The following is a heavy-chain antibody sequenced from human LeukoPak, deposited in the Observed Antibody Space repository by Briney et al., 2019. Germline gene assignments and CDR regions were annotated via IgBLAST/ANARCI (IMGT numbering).Heavy chain of an antibody. D-gene: IGHD3-9*01. CDR3: ARRYFDWSNSNWFDP. V-gene: IGHV3-21*01. Sequence: TGGSLRLSCAASGFTFSSYSMNWVRQAPGKGLEWVSSISSSSSHIYYADSVKGRFTISRDNAKNSLYLQMNSLRAEDTAVYYCARRYFDWSNSNWFDPWGQGTLVTVSS. J-gene: IGHJ5*02. CDR1: GFTFSSYS. CDR2: ISSSSSHI.